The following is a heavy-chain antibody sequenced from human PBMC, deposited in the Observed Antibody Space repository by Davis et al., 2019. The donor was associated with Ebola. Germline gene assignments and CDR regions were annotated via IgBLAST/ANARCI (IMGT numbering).Heavy chain of an antibody. CDR2: IYRDGRT. Sequence: GGSLRLSCAASGFIVSDKYMSWVRQAPGKGLEWVSVIYRDGRTYYADSVKGRFTVSRDNSRNTLFLQMDGLRAEDTAVYYCARVRWLHLYYFDYWGQGTLVTVSS. CDR1: GFIVSDKY. J-gene: IGHJ4*02. D-gene: IGHD5-24*01. V-gene: IGHV3-53*01. CDR3: ARVRWLHLYYFDY.